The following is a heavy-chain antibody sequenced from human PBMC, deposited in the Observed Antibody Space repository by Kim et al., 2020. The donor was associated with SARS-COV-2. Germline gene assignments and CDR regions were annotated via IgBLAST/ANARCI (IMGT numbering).Heavy chain of an antibody. J-gene: IGHJ4*02. CDR2: IYYSGST. D-gene: IGHD4-17*01. Sequence: SETLSLTCTVSGGSISSGGYYWSWIRQHPGKGLEWIGYIYYSGSTYYNPSLKSRVTISVDTSKNQFSLKLSSVTAADTAVYYCARDLDYGDYRHYFDYWGQGTLVTVSS. CDR1: GGSISSGGYY. CDR3: ARDLDYGDYRHYFDY. V-gene: IGHV4-31*03.